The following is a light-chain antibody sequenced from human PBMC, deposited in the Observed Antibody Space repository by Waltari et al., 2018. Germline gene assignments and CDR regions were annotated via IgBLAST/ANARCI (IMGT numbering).Light chain of an antibody. CDR1: SSYLGIYHL. CDR2: EGS. V-gene: IGLV2-23*01. CDR3: CSYADGSTWV. J-gene: IGLJ3*02. Sequence: QSALTQPASASGSPRQSIHLACTRTSSYLGIYHLLSWYQHHPGKAPKLMIYEGSKRPSGVSNRFSGSKSGNTASLTISGLQAEDDADYYCCSYADGSTWVFGGGTKLTVL.